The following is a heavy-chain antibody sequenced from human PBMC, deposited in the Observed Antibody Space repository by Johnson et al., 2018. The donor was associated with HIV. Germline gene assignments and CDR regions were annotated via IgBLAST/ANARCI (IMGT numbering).Heavy chain of an antibody. D-gene: IGHD5-12*01. CDR1: GFTFSSYA. CDR2: ISYDGSNK. V-gene: IGHV3-30-3*01. Sequence: QVQLVESGGGVVQPGRSLRLSCAASGFTFSSYAMHWVRQAPGKGLEWVAVISYDGSNKYYADSVKGRFTISRDNSKNTLYLQMNSLRAEDTAVYYCARDKSGGGTDSGYDDFSAADAFDIWGQGTMVTVSS. J-gene: IGHJ3*02. CDR3: ARDKSGGGTDSGYDDFSAADAFDI.